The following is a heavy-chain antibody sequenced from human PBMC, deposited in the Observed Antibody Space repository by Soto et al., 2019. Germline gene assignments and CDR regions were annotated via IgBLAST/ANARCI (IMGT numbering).Heavy chain of an antibody. CDR2: IIPILGIA. Sequence: GASVKVSCKASGGTFSSYTISWVRQAPGQGLEWMGRIIPILGIANYAQKFQGRVTITADKSTSTAYMELSSLRSEDTAVYYCAREGANIYCSSTSCRESDYYYYYMDVWGKGTTVTVSS. J-gene: IGHJ6*03. CDR1: GGTFSSYT. V-gene: IGHV1-69*04. D-gene: IGHD2-2*01. CDR3: AREGANIYCSSTSCRESDYYYYYMDV.